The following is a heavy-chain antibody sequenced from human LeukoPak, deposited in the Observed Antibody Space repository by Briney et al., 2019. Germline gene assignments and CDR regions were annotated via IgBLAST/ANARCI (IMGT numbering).Heavy chain of an antibody. V-gene: IGHV1-69*05. CDR3: ARVARRYYDSSGPDAFDI. D-gene: IGHD3-22*01. Sequence: SVKVSCKASGGTFSSYAISWVRQAPGQGLEWMGRIIPIFGTANYAQKFQGRVTITTDESTSTAYMELSSLGSEDTAVYYCARVARRYYDSSGPDAFDIWGQGTMVTVSS. CDR1: GGTFSSYA. J-gene: IGHJ3*02. CDR2: IIPIFGTA.